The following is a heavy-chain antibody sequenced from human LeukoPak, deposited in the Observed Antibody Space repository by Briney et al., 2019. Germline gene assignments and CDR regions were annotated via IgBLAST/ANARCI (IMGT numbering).Heavy chain of an antibody. J-gene: IGHJ6*02. CDR1: GFTFSSYS. D-gene: IGHD2-15*01. CDR2: ISSSSSYI. V-gene: IGHV3-21*01. CDR3: ARVRSCSGGSCYPHTYYYYYGMDV. Sequence: GRSLRLSCAASGFTFSSYSMNSVRHAPGKGLEWVSSISSSSSYIYYADSVKGRFTISRDNAKNSLYLQMNSLRAEDTAVFYCARVRSCSGGSCYPHTYYYYYGMDVWGQGTTVTVSS.